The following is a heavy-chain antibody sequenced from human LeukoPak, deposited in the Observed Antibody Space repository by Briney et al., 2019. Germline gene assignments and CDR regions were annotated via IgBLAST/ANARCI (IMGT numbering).Heavy chain of an antibody. CDR2: IYYRGST. CDR1: GGSISSSSYY. J-gene: IGHJ4*02. V-gene: IGHV4-39*01. D-gene: IGHD2-8*02. Sequence: PSETLSLTCTVSGGSISSSSYYWGWIRQPPGKGLEWIGSIYYRGSTYYNPSLKSRVTISVDTSKNQFSLKLSSVTAADTAVYYCARHSYLVGYWGQGTLVTVSS. CDR3: ARHSYLVGY.